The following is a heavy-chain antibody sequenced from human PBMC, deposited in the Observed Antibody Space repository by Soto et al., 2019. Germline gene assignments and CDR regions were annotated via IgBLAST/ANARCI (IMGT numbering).Heavy chain of an antibody. V-gene: IGHV3-23*01. J-gene: IGHJ4*02. CDR1: GFTFGHYP. CDR3: ARRV. Sequence: EVQVSESGGGLVQPGGSLRLSCATSGFTFGHYPMNWVRQAPGKGLEWVSGISAGGDRTYYADSVKGRFTIFTDNSKNSVTLQMNSLRVEDTAVYYCARRVWGQGTLVTVSS. CDR2: ISAGGDRT.